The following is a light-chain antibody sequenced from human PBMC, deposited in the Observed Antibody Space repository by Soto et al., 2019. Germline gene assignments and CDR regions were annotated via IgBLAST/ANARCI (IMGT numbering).Light chain of an antibody. Sequence: QPVLTQPPSASGTPGQRVTISCSGSSSNIGSNSVYWFQQLPGTAPKVLIYGNNQRPSGVPDRVSGSKSGTSASLAISGLRSEDEADYYCGAWDSSVSGWVFGGGTKVTVL. V-gene: IGLV1-47*01. J-gene: IGLJ3*02. CDR2: GNN. CDR1: SSNIGSNS. CDR3: GAWDSSVSGWV.